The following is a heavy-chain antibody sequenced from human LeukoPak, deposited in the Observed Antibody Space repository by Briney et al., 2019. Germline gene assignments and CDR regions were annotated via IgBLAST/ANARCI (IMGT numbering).Heavy chain of an antibody. V-gene: IGHV3-48*03. CDR3: ARDGRYSSGWYPPFGYYYYYMDV. D-gene: IGHD6-19*01. CDR1: GFTFSSYE. Sequence: GGSLRLSCAASGFTFSSYEMNWVRQAPGKGLEWVSYISSSGSTIYYADSVKGRFTISRDNAKNSLYLQMNSLRAEDTAVYYCARDGRYSSGWYPPFGYYYYYMDVWGKGTTVTISS. J-gene: IGHJ6*03. CDR2: ISSSGSTI.